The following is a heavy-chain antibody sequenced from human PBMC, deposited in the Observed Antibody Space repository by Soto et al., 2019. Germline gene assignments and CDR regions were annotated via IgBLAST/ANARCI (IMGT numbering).Heavy chain of an antibody. CDR3: ARAPDSSGLVVAFDI. V-gene: IGHV4-30-4*01. Sequence: TLSLTCTVSGGSISSGDYYWSWIRQPPGKGLEWIGYIYYSGSTYYNPSLKSRVTISVDTSKNQFSLKLSSVTAADTAVYYCARAPDSSGLVVAFDIWGQGTMVTVSS. CDR2: IYYSGST. D-gene: IGHD3-22*01. CDR1: GGSISSGDYY. J-gene: IGHJ3*02.